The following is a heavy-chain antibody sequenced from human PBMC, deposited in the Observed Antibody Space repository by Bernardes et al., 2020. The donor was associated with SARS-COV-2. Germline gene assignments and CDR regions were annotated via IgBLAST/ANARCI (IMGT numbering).Heavy chain of an antibody. CDR3: ARVYGSSSSFYLDY. V-gene: IGHV3-30*04. CDR2: ISYDGSNK. Sequence: GGSLRLSCAASGFTFSSYAMHWVRQAPGEGLEWVAVISYDGSNKYYADSVKGPLTISRDNSKNTLYLQMNSLRAEDTAVYYCARVYGSSSSFYLDYWGQGTLVTVSS. J-gene: IGHJ4*02. D-gene: IGHD6-6*01. CDR1: GFTFSSYA.